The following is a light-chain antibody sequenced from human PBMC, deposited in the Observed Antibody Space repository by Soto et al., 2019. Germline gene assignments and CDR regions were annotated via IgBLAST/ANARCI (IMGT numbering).Light chain of an antibody. CDR2: AAS. J-gene: IGKJ1*01. V-gene: IGKV1-6*01. CDR3: LQDINYPWT. Sequence: IQMTQSPSTLSVSVGDRFTITFLASQTISSWLAWYQQKPGKAPKLLIYAASTLQSGVPPRFSGSGSGTDFTLAISSLQPEDSATYYCLQDINYPWTFGQGTKVDIK. CDR1: QTISSW.